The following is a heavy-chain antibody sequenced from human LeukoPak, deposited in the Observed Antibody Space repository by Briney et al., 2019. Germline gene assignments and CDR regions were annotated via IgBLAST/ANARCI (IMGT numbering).Heavy chain of an antibody. CDR1: VRTFSSYA. D-gene: IGHD6-13*01. J-gene: IGHJ4*02. Sequence: GGSLRLSCAASVRTFSSYAMSWVRQAPGKGLEWVSAISGSGGSTYYADSVKGRFTISRDNSKNTLYLQMNSLRAEDTAVYYCAKDLLPKLVLSLFDYWGQGTLVTVSS. CDR3: AKDLLPKLVLSLFDY. CDR2: ISGSGGST. V-gene: IGHV3-23*01.